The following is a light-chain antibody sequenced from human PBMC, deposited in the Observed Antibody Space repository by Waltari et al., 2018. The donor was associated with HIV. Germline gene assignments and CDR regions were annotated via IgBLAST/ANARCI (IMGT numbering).Light chain of an antibody. Sequence: HSVLTPPPSVSGAPGQKVTISCPGGSSNIGAYYHVHWYQQHQGTAPRLLNLGNSCRPSGGPYRLSGSRSGTSASLAITGLQAEDEADYYCQSYDSNLSGSVFGGGTKLTVL. CDR1: SSNIGAYYH. CDR2: GNS. CDR3: QSYDSNLSGSV. V-gene: IGLV1-40*01. J-gene: IGLJ2*01.